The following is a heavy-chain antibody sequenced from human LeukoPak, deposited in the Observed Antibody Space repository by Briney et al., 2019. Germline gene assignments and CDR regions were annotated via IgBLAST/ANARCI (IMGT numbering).Heavy chain of an antibody. J-gene: IGHJ4*02. Sequence: PSETLSLTCAVYGGSFSGYYWSWIRQPPGKGLEWIGEINHSGSTNYNPSLKSRVTISVDTSKNQFSPKLSSVTAVDTAVYYCARGKVATIEYWGQGTLVTVSS. CDR2: INHSGST. D-gene: IGHD5-12*01. CDR3: ARGKVATIEY. V-gene: IGHV4-34*01. CDR1: GGSFSGYY.